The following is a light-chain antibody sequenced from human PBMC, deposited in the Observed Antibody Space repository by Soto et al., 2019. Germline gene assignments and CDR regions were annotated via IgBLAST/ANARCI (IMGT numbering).Light chain of an antibody. Sequence: QLVLTQPPSVSGAPGQRVTIFCTGSSSNIGAGYAVHWYQQFPGTAPKLLIYGNNNRPSGVPDRFSGSKSGTSVSLAITGLQAEDEADYYCQSYDTSLSGSYVFGTGTKVTVL. CDR1: SSNIGAGYA. CDR2: GNN. J-gene: IGLJ1*01. CDR3: QSYDTSLSGSYV. V-gene: IGLV1-40*01.